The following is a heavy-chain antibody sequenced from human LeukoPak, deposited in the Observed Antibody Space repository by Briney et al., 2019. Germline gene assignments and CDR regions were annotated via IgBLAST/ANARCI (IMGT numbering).Heavy chain of an antibody. D-gene: IGHD3-10*01. CDR3: ARGGAGVRQGRFDY. Sequence: PGGSLRLSCAASGFTFSSYATSWVRQAPGKGLEWVSAISGSGGSTYYADSVKGRFTISRDNAKNSLYLQMNSLRAEDTAVYYCARGGAGVRQGRFDYWGQGTLVTVSS. J-gene: IGHJ4*02. V-gene: IGHV3-23*01. CDR2: ISGSGGST. CDR1: GFTFSSYA.